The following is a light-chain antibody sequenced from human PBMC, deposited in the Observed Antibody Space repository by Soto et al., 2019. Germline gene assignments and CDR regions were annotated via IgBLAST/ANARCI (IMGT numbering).Light chain of an antibody. CDR2: LGS. CDR3: MHALQTPPG. Sequence: DIVMTRSPLSLPVTPGEPASISCRSSQSLLHSNGYNDLDWYLQKPGQSPQLLIYLGSNRASGVPDRFSGSGSGTDFTLKISRVEAEDVGVYYCMHALQTPPGFRQGTKLEIK. V-gene: IGKV2-28*01. J-gene: IGKJ2*01. CDR1: QSLLHSNGYND.